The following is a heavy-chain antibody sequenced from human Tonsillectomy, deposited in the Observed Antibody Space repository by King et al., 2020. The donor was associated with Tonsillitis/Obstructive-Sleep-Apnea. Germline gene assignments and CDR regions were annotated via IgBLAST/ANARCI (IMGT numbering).Heavy chain of an antibody. CDR2: IYYSGST. D-gene: IGHD3-3*01. J-gene: IGHJ3*02. CDR3: ARVSVDFWSGYYTGNRFDI. CDR1: GGSVSSGGYY. V-gene: IGHV4-61*08. Sequence: QLQESGPGLVKPSETLSLTCTVSGGSVSSGGYYWSWIRQPPGKGLEWIGYIYYSGSTNYNPSLKSRVTISVDTSQNQFSLKLSSVTAADTAVYYCARVSVDFWSGYYTGNRFDIWGQGTMVTVSS.